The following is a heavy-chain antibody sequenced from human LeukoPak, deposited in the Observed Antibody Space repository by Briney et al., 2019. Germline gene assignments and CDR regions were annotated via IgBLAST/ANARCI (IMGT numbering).Heavy chain of an antibody. J-gene: IGHJ4*02. D-gene: IGHD1-26*01. Sequence: SVKVSCKASGGTFSSYAISWVRQAPGQGLEWMGGIIPIFGTANYAQKFQGRVTITADKSTSTAYMELSGLRSEDAAIYYCARDCKLYGSYGVDYWGQGTLLTVSS. CDR3: ARDCKLYGSYGVDY. V-gene: IGHV1-69*06. CDR2: IIPIFGTA. CDR1: GGTFSSYA.